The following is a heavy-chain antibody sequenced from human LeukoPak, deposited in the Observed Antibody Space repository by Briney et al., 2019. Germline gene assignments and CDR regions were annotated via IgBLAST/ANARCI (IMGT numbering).Heavy chain of an antibody. D-gene: IGHD5-18*01. J-gene: IGHJ4*02. V-gene: IGHV1-2*02. Sequence: ASVKVSCKASGYTFTGYYMHWVRQAPGQGLEWMGWINPNSGGTNYAQKFQGRVTMTRDTSISTAYMELSRLRSDDTAVYYCARDAQGIQLWLRRQIFGPLDYWGQGTLVTVSS. CDR3: ARDAQGIQLWLRRQIFGPLDY. CDR1: GYTFTGYY. CDR2: INPNSGGT.